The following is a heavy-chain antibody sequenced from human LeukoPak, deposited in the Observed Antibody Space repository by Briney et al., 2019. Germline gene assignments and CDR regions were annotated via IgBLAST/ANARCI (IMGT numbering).Heavy chain of an antibody. J-gene: IGHJ6*03. CDR3: ARPHAYDFSHMDV. D-gene: IGHD3-3*01. CDR1: GGSISSYY. CDR2: IYTSGST. Sequence: SETLSLTCTVSGGSISSYYWSWIRQPPGKGLEWIGYIYTSGSTNYNPSLKSRVTISVDTSKNQFSLKLSSVTAADTAVYYCARPHAYDFSHMDVWGKGTTVTVSS. V-gene: IGHV4-4*09.